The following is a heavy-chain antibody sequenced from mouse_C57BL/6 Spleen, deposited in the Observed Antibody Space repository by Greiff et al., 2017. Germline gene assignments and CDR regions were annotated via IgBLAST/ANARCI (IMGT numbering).Heavy chain of an antibody. CDR1: GFSLTSYG. CDR3: ARNGDSNFYYFDY. J-gene: IGHJ2*01. Sequence: VQVVESGPGLVQPSQSLSITCTVSGFSLTSYGVHWVRQSPGKGLEWLGVIWSGGSTDYNAAFISRLSISKDNSKSQVFFKMNSLQADDTAIYYCARNGDSNFYYFDYWGQGTTLTVSS. V-gene: IGHV2-2*01. D-gene: IGHD2-5*01. CDR2: IWSGGST.